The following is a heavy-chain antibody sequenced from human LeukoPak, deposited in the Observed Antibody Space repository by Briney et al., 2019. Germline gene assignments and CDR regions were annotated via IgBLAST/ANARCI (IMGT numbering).Heavy chain of an antibody. CDR2: INPNSGGT. D-gene: IGHD6-19*01. Sequence: ASVKVSCKASGYTFTSYGISWVRQAPGQGLEWMGWINPNSGGTNYAQKFQGRVTMTRDTSISTAYMELSRLRSDDTAVYYCARERTSSGSQNWFDPWGQGTLVTVSS. J-gene: IGHJ5*02. V-gene: IGHV1-2*02. CDR1: GYTFTSYG. CDR3: ARERTSSGSQNWFDP.